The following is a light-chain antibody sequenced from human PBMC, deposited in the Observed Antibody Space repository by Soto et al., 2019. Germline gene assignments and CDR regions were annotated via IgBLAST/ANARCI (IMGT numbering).Light chain of an antibody. V-gene: IGLV2-14*01. CDR1: SSDVGGYNY. CDR3: SSFTSAYTFV. Sequence: QSALAQPASVSGSPGQSIAISCTGTSSDVGGYNYVSWYQRHPGKAPKLLISEVSIRPSGVSDRFSGSKSGNTASLTISGLQTEDEADYYCSSFTSAYTFVFGRGTKVTVL. CDR2: EVS. J-gene: IGLJ1*01.